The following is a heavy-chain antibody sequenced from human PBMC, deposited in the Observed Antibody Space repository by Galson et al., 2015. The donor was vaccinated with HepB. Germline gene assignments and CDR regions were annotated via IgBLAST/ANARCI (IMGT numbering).Heavy chain of an antibody. CDR1: GGTFSSYA. CDR2: IIPIFGTA. CDR3: ARGARPIVVVPAYTVAAFDI. D-gene: IGHD2-2*01. J-gene: IGHJ3*02. V-gene: IGHV1-69*13. Sequence: SVKVSCKASGGTFSSYAISWVRQAPGQGLEWMGGIIPIFGTANYAQKFQGRVTITADESTSTAYMELSSLRSEDTAVYYCARGARPIVVVPAYTVAAFDIWGQGTMVTVSS.